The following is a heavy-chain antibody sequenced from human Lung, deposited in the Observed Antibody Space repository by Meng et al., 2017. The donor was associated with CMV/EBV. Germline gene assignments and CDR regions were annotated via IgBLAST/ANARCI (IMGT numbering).Heavy chain of an antibody. CDR3: ARVARGGYGNWFDP. J-gene: IGHJ5*02. V-gene: IGHV1-18*01. CDR1: GYTLTRYG. D-gene: IGHD2-15*01. Sequence: KASGYTLTRYGISGVRQAPGEGLEWMGWISAYNGSTNDAQKLQGRVTMATDTSASTAYMELRSLKSDETALYYCARVARGGYGNWFDPWGQGTLVTVSS. CDR2: ISAYNGST.